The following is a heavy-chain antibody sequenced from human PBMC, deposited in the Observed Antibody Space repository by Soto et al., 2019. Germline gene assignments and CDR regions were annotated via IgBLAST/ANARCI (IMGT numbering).Heavy chain of an antibody. V-gene: IGHV1-8*01. D-gene: IGHD6-19*01. CDR3: ARGPYSSGWYVTDY. J-gene: IGHJ4*02. CDR1: GYTFTSYD. Sequence: VKVSCKASGYTFTSYDINWVRQATGQGLEWMGWMNPNSGNTGYAQKFQGRVTMTRNTSISTAYMELSSLRSEDTAVYYCARGPYSSGWYVTDYWGQGTLVTVSS. CDR2: MNPNSGNT.